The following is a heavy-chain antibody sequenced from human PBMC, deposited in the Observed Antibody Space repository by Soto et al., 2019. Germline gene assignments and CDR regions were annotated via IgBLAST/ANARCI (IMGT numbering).Heavy chain of an antibody. CDR1: GFSLTTSGAG. CDR2: IYWDDDK. D-gene: IGHD3-3*01. Sequence: ESGPTQVKPRQTLTLTCTFSGFSLTTSGAGVGWIRQSPGKAPEWLALIYWDDDKRYSPSLKSRLTITKDTSKNQDVLTMADLDPADTATYYCAHRVLRTVFGLVTTTAIYFDFWGQGTPVAVSS. CDR3: AHRVLRTVFGLVTTTAIYFDF. J-gene: IGHJ4*02. V-gene: IGHV2-5*02.